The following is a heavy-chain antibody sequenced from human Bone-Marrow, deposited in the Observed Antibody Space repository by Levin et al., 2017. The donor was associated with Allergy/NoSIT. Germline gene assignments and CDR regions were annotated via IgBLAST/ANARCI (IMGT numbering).Heavy chain of an antibody. CDR2: ISGSGGST. CDR1: GFTFSSYA. V-gene: IGHV3-23*01. CDR3: AKLGVLEWLFPEKVRYYYGMDV. D-gene: IGHD3-3*01. Sequence: GESLKISCAASGFTFSSYAMSWVRQAPGKGLEWVSAISGSGGSTYYADSVKGRFTISRDNSKNTLYLQMNSLRAEDTAVYYCAKLGVLEWLFPEKVRYYYGMDVWGQGTTVTVSS. J-gene: IGHJ6*02.